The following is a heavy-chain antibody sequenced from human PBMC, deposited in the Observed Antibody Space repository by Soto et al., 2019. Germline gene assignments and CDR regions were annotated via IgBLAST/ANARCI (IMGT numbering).Heavy chain of an antibody. D-gene: IGHD6-25*01. J-gene: IGHJ6*02. Sequence: GALVKVSCKASGYTFTGYYMHWVRQAPGQGLEWMGWINPNSGGTNYAQKFQGWVTMTRDTSISTAYMELSRLRSDDTAVYYCARDGSDVAAPGSDYGMDVWGQGTTVTVSS. CDR2: INPNSGGT. V-gene: IGHV1-2*04. CDR1: GYTFTGYY. CDR3: ARDGSDVAAPGSDYGMDV.